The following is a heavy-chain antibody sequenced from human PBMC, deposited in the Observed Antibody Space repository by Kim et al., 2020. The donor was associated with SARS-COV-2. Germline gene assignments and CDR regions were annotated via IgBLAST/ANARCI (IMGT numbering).Heavy chain of an antibody. J-gene: IGHJ6*02. CDR2: IWYDGSNK. CDR3: AKDGGVAGNDYYYYGMDV. V-gene: IGHV3-33*06. D-gene: IGHD6-19*01. Sequence: GGSLRLSCAASGFTFSSYGMHWVRQAPGKGLEWVAVIWYDGSNKYYADSVKGRFTISRDNSKNTLYLQMNSLRAEDTAVYYCAKDGGVAGNDYYYYGMDVWGQGTTVTVSS. CDR1: GFTFSSYG.